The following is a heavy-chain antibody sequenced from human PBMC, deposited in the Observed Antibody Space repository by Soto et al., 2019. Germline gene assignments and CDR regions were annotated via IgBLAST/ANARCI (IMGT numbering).Heavy chain of an antibody. Sequence: SGPTLVNPTPTLTLTCPVSGFSLSTSGVRVGWIRQPPGKALEWLALIYWNDDKRYSPSLKSRLTITKDTSKNQVVLTMTTMDPGDTAAYYCAHRKGKLVITWRQGTLVTVSS. V-gene: IGHV2-5*01. CDR1: GFSLSTSGVR. D-gene: IGHD3-9*01. CDR3: AHRKGKLVIT. CDR2: IYWNDDK. J-gene: IGHJ5*02.